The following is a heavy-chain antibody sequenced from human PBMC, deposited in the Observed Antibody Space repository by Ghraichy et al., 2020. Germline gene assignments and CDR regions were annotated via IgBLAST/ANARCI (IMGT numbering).Heavy chain of an antibody. V-gene: IGHV3-7*03. Sequence: GGSLRLSCAASGFIFSNYWMNWVRQAPGKRLEWVANIKQDGSQKNYVDSVKDRFTISRDNAKNSLYLQMNNLRAEDTAVYYCAGGVGWLFDCWGQGTLVTVSS. CDR1: GFIFSNYW. J-gene: IGHJ4*02. CDR3: AGGVGWLFDC. D-gene: IGHD5-24*01. CDR2: IKQDGSQK.